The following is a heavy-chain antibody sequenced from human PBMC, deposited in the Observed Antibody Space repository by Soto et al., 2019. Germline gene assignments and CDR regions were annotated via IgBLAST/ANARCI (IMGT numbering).Heavy chain of an antibody. CDR1: GGSVSSGSYH. Sequence: SETLSLTCTVSGGSVSSGSYHWSWIRQPPGKGLEWIGYVYYSGGSNYNPSLKSRVTISVDTSKNQFSLKLSSVTAADTAVYYCARDGGGYNFFDYWGQGTLVTVSS. CDR3: ARDGGGYNFFDY. D-gene: IGHD5-12*01. CDR2: VYYSGGS. J-gene: IGHJ4*02. V-gene: IGHV4-61*01.